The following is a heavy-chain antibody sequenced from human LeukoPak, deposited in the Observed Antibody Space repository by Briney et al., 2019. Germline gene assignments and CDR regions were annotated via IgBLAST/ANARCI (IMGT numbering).Heavy chain of an antibody. J-gene: IGHJ6*02. CDR1: GYTFTGYY. D-gene: IGHD6-19*01. CDR3: ARDSLKVLSNLYSSGWFYYYYGMDV. V-gene: IGHV1-18*04. CDR2: ISAYNGNT. Sequence: ASVKVSCKASGYTFTGYYIHWVRQAPGQGLEWMGWISAYNGNTNYAQKLQGRVTMTTDTSTSTAYMELRSLRSDDTAVYYCARDSLKVLSNLYSSGWFYYYYGMDVWGQGTTVTVSS.